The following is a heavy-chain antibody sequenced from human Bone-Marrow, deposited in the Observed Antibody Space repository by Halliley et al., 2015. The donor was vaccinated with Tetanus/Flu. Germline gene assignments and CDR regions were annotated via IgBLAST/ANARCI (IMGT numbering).Heavy chain of an antibody. Sequence: QLVQSGAEVRKPGESLRISCMGSGYTFTTYWINWVRQMPGKGLEWMGRIDPGGSQTKYSPSFQGHVTISIDKSISTAYLQWSSLTASDTAMYYCATAGVSYYYAMDVWGQGTAVTVSS. D-gene: IGHD6-25*01. CDR3: ATAGVSYYYAMDV. CDR2: IDPGGSQT. V-gene: IGHV5-10-1*01. CDR1: GYTFTTYW. J-gene: IGHJ6*02.